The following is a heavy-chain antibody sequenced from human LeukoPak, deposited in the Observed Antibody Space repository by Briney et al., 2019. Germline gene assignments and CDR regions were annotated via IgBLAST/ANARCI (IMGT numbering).Heavy chain of an antibody. CDR3: ARSLVVGGTRPNDY. D-gene: IGHD2-15*01. CDR2: INTGGNDI. V-gene: IGHV3-74*01. J-gene: IGHJ4*02. Sequence: GGSLRLSCAASGFTFSAYWMHWVRQAPGKGLVWLSRINTGGNDITYADSVKGRFTISRDNAKNTLYLQMNSLTVEDTAVYFCARSLVVGGTRPNDYWGQGTLVTVSS. CDR1: GFTFSAYW.